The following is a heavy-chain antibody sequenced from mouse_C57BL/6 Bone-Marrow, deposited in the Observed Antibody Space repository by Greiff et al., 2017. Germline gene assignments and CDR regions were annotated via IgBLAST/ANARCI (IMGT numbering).Heavy chain of an antibody. D-gene: IGHD2-5*01. CDR3: ASPAYYSSNDAMDY. CDR1: GFSLTSYG. J-gene: IGHJ4*01. CDR2: IWRDGST. Sequence: VHLVEPGPGLVAPSQSLSITCTVSGFSLTSYGVHWVRQPPGKGLEWLVMIWRDGSTTYNSALKSRLSISKDNSTSQVFLKMNSLQTEDTAVYYCASPAYYSSNDAMDYWGQGTSVTVSS. V-gene: IGHV2-6*03.